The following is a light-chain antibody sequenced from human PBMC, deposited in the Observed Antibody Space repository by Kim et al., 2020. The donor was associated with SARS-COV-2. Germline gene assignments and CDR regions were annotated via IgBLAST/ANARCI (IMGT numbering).Light chain of an antibody. CDR1: SSNIGSNY. CDR3: AAWDDSLSGWV. Sequence: GKRVTIPCSGSSSNIGSNYVYWYQQLPGTAPKLLIYRNNQRPSGVPDRFSGSKSGTSASLAISGLRSEDEADYYCAAWDDSLSGWVFGGGTQLTVL. CDR2: RNN. V-gene: IGLV1-47*01. J-gene: IGLJ7*01.